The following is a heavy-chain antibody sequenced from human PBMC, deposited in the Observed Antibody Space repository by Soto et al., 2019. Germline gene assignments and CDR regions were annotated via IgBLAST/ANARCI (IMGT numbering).Heavy chain of an antibody. V-gene: IGHV1-3*01. D-gene: IGHD2-8*01. CDR1: GHTFTSYA. CDR2: INAGNGNT. Sequence: ASVKVSCKASGHTFTSYAMHWVRQAPGQRLEWMGWINAGNGNTKYSQKFQGRVTITRDTSASTAYMELSSLRSEDTAVYYCARMPHCTNGVCYGTDWFDPWGQGTLVTVSS. J-gene: IGHJ5*02. CDR3: ARMPHCTNGVCYGTDWFDP.